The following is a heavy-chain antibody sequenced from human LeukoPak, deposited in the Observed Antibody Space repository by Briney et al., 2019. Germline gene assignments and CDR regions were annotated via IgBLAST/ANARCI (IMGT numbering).Heavy chain of an antibody. Sequence: ASVKVSCKASGYTFTSYYMHWVRQAPGQGLEWMGWINPNSGGTNYAQKFQGRVTMTRDTSISTAYMELSRLRSDDTAVYYCARAADSGYEYYFDYWGQGTLVTVSS. D-gene: IGHD5-12*01. V-gene: IGHV1-2*02. CDR1: GYTFTSYY. J-gene: IGHJ4*02. CDR2: INPNSGGT. CDR3: ARAADSGYEYYFDY.